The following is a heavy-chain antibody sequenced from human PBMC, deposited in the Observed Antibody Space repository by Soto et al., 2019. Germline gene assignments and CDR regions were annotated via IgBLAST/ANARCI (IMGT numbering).Heavy chain of an antibody. CDR2: IWYDGSNK. CDR1: GFTFSSYG. CDR3: ATFWAGYYYDSSGYYPDY. D-gene: IGHD3-22*01. V-gene: IGHV3-33*01. J-gene: IGHJ4*02. Sequence: QVQLVESGGGVVQSGRSLRLSCAASGFTFSSYGMHWVRQAPGKGLEWVAVIWYDGSNKYYADSVKGRFTISRDNSKNTLYLQMNSLRAEDTAVYYCATFWAGYYYDSSGYYPDYWGQGTLVTVSS.